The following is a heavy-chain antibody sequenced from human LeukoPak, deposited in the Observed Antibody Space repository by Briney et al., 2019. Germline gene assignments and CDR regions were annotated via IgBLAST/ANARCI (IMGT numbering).Heavy chain of an antibody. J-gene: IGHJ4*02. D-gene: IGHD1-26*01. V-gene: IGHV1-3*01. CDR2: NTGGNPIT. CDR3: ARGQEWDSWIVDF. CDR1: GYTFSNYA. Sequence: VASVTVSCTTSGYTFSNYAIHWLRQAPGQRPEWMGCNTGGNPITQYSQKFQGRLTFNRDTSASTAFMELSSLTSEDTAVYYCARGQEWDSWIVDFWGQGTLVTVSS.